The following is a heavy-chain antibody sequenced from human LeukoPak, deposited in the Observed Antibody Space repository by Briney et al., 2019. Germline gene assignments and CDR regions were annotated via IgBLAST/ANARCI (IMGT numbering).Heavy chain of an antibody. CDR2: IIPIFGTA. D-gene: IGHD3-9*01. CDR1: GGTFSSYA. V-gene: IGHV1-69*05. Sequence: ALVKVSCKASGGTFSSYAISWVRQAPGQGLEWMGGIIPIFGTANYAQKFQGRVTITTDESTSTAYVALSSLRSEDTAVYYCARDPGILSGRYYFDYWCQGTLVPVSS. J-gene: IGHJ4*02. CDR3: ARDPGILSGRYYFDY.